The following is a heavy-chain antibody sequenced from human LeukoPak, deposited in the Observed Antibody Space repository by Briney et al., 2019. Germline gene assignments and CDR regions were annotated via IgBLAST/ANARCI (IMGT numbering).Heavy chain of an antibody. V-gene: IGHV3-30-3*01. D-gene: IGHD6-19*01. CDR2: ISYDGSNK. J-gene: IGHJ4*02. CDR1: GFTFNSYC. CDR3: ARDGYSSGWPFDY. Sequence: GALRLSCAASGFTFNSYCMHWVRQGPGKGLGGVAVISYDGSNKYYADSVKGRFTISRDNSKNTLYLQMNSLRAEDTAVYYCARDGYSSGWPFDYWGQGTLVTVSS.